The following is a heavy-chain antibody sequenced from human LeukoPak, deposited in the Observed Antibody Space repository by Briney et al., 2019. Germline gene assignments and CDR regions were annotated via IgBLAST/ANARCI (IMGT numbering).Heavy chain of an antibody. J-gene: IGHJ4*02. CDR3: AREGGEVQGYFDY. V-gene: IGHV3-11*06. CDR1: GFTFSDYY. D-gene: IGHD1-26*01. CDR2: ISSSSSYT. Sequence: GGSPRLSCAASGFTFSDYYMSWIRQAPGKGLEWVSYISSSSSYTNYADSVKGRFTISRDNAKNSLYLQMNSLRAEDTAVYYCAREGGEVQGYFDYWGQGTLVTVSS.